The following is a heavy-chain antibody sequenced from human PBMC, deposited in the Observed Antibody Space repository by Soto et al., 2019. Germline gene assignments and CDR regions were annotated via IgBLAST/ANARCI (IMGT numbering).Heavy chain of an antibody. CDR1: GFTVSTNY. D-gene: IGHD3-3*01. CDR2: MFSTGTA. J-gene: IGHJ3*02. Sequence: QTGGSLRLSCAASGFTVSTNYMSWVRRAPGKGLEWVSVMFSTGTAYYTEPVVGRFIVSRDNSKNTLYLQMNSLRAEDTAIYYCTRDSNYGFWSDYYGAFDIWGQGTVVTVSS. V-gene: IGHV3-53*01. CDR3: TRDSNYGFWSDYYGAFDI.